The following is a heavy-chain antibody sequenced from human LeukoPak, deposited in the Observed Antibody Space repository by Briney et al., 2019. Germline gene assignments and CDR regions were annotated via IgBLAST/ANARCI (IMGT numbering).Heavy chain of an antibody. CDR3: ARETSQKGAHYMDV. V-gene: IGHV4-4*07. CDR1: GGSITSYF. CDR2: IYTSGGT. J-gene: IGHJ6*03. Sequence: PSETLSLTCTVSGGSITSYFWSWIRQPAGKGLEWIGRIYTSGGTNYNPSLRSRVTISVDTSKSQFSLKLSSVTAADTAVYYCARETSQKGAHYMDVWGKGTTITISS. D-gene: IGHD3-16*01.